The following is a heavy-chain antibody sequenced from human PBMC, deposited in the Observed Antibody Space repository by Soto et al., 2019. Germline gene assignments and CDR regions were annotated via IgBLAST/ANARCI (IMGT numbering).Heavy chain of an antibody. CDR3: ARGDCSGGSCLFDY. Sequence: SETLSLTCTVSGGSISSYYWSWIRQPPGKGLEWIGYIYYSGSTNYNPSLKSRVTISVDTSKNQFSLKLSSVTAADTAVYYCARGDCSGGSCLFDYWGQGTLVTVS. V-gene: IGHV4-59*01. CDR1: GGSISSYY. J-gene: IGHJ4*02. D-gene: IGHD2-15*01. CDR2: IYYSGST.